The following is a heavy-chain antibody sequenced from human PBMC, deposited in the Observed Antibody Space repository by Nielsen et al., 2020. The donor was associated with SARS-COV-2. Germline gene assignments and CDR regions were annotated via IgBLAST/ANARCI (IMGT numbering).Heavy chain of an antibody. D-gene: IGHD6-13*01. V-gene: IGHV4-30-4*08. J-gene: IGHJ4*02. CDR3: ARVMGGSSWYTAHLFDY. CDR2: IYYNGNT. CDR1: GLSTSHGDYF. Sequence: SVTLSLTCTVSGLSTSHGDYFWTWIRRPPGKGLDWIGQIYYNGNTWYNSSLRSRATIPLDRSRDQFTLGLSSVTAADTAVYYCARVMGGSSWYTAHLFDYWGQGTLVTVSS.